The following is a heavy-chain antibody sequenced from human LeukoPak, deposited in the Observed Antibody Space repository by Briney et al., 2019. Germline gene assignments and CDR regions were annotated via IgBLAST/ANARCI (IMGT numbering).Heavy chain of an antibody. D-gene: IGHD5-18*01. CDR3: VRVDALGGYSYGY. J-gene: IGHJ4*02. Sequence: PGGSLRLSCAASGFTFSSYAMHWVRQAPGKGLEWVGRIRNKTKRYTTEYAASVKGRFTISRDDSKKSLYLQMNSLKTEDTAVYYCVRVDALGGYSYGYWGQGTLVTVSS. CDR2: IRNKTKRYTT. V-gene: IGHV3-72*01. CDR1: GFTFSSYA.